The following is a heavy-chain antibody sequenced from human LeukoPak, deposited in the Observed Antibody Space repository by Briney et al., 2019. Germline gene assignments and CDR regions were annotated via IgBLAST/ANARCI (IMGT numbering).Heavy chain of an antibody. CDR2: ISNDGSKK. CDR3: ANWGRFDP. J-gene: IGHJ5*02. Sequence: GGSLRLSCAASGFTFSSCGMHWVRQAPGKGLEWVAVISNDGSKKYYADSVRGRFTISRDNSKNTLYLQMNSLRADDTSVYYCANWGRFDPWGQGTLVTVSS. V-gene: IGHV3-30*18. CDR1: GFTFSSCG. D-gene: IGHD3-16*01.